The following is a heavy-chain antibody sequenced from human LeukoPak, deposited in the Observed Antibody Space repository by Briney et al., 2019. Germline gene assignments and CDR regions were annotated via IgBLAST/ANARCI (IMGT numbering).Heavy chain of an antibody. J-gene: IGHJ4*02. Sequence: ASETLSLTCTVSGGSISSYYWSWIRQPPGKGLEWIGYIYYSGSTNYNPSLKSRVTISVDTSKNQFSLKLGSVTAADTAVYYCASGRYDFWSGYLVLDYWGQGTLVTVSS. CDR3: ASGRYDFWSGYLVLDY. CDR1: GGSISSYY. V-gene: IGHV4-59*01. CDR2: IYYSGST. D-gene: IGHD3-3*01.